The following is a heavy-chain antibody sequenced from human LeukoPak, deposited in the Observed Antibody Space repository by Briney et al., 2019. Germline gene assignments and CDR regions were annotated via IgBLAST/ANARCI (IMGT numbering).Heavy chain of an antibody. CDR2: NYYSGST. CDR1: GGSISSYY. D-gene: IGHD3-10*01. V-gene: IGHV4-59*01. Sequence: SETLSLTCPVSGGSISSYYWSWIRQPPGKGLEWIGYNYYSGSTNYNPSPKSRVTISVDTSKNQFSLKLSSVTAADTAVYYCARGGYAYGSGSYPFDYWGQGTLVTVSS. J-gene: IGHJ4*02. CDR3: ARGGYAYGSGSYPFDY.